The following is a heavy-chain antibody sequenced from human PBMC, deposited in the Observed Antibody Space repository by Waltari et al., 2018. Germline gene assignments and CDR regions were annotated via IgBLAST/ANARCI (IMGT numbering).Heavy chain of an antibody. Sequence: QVQLQESGPGLVKPSETLSLTCTVSGYSISSGYYWGWIRQPPGKGLEWIGSIYHSGITYYNPSLKSRVTISVDTSKNQFSLKLSSVTAADTAVYYCARGAGYYGSGSPIDYWGQGTLVTVSS. CDR1: GYSISSGYY. J-gene: IGHJ4*02. CDR2: IYHSGIT. CDR3: ARGAGYYGSGSPIDY. V-gene: IGHV4-38-2*02. D-gene: IGHD3-10*01.